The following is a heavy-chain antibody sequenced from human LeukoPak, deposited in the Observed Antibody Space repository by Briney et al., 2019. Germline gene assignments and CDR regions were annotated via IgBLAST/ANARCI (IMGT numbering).Heavy chain of an antibody. CDR3: ARDESGYDSWFDP. CDR1: GYTFTDHD. J-gene: IGHJ5*02. V-gene: IGHV1-8*01. D-gene: IGHD5-12*01. CDR2: MNPKSGKI. Sequence: GASAKVSCKASGYTFTDHDINWVRQATGQGLEWMGWMNPKSGKIGIPQKFQGRVTMTSNTSTNTAYMELGSLRSDDTAVYYCARDESGYDSWFDPWGQGTLVTVSS.